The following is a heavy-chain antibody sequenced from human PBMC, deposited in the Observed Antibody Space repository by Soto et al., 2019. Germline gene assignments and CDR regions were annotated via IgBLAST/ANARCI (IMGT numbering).Heavy chain of an antibody. CDR3: ARVPVHSSSSGHYFDY. D-gene: IGHD6-6*01. CDR2: IYPGDSDT. J-gene: IGHJ4*02. Sequence: GESLKISCKGSGYSFTSYWIGWVRQMPGKGLEWMGIIYPGDSDTSYSPSFQGQVTISADKSISTAYLQWSSLKASDTAMYYCARVPVHSSSSGHYFDYWGQGTLVTVSS. CDR1: GYSFTSYW. V-gene: IGHV5-51*01.